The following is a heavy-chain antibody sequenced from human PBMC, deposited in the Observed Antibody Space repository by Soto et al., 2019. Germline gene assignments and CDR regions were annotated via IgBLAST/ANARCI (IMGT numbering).Heavy chain of an antibody. J-gene: IGHJ6*02. V-gene: IGHV1-46*01. CDR1: GYTFTSYY. CDR2: INPSGGST. Sequence: GASVKVSCKASGYTFTSYYMHWVRQAPGQGLEWMGIINPSGGSTSYAQKFQGIVTMTRDTSTSTVYMELSSLRSEDTAGYYCARGRVGTKMDVWGQGTTVTVSS. CDR3: ARGRVGTKMDV.